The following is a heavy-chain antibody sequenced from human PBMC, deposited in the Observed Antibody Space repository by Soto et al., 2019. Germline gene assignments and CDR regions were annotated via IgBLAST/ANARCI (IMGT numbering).Heavy chain of an antibody. CDR1: GFTFSTSG. CDR2: ISGSGDYT. CDR3: ANHGGFDI. D-gene: IGHD4-17*01. J-gene: IGHJ3*02. V-gene: IGHV3-23*01. Sequence: EVQLLESGGGLVQPGGSLRLSCAASGFTFSTSGMSWVRQAPGKGLEWVSSISGSGDYTNYADSVKGRFTISRDNSTNTLYLHINSLTAEDTAVYYCANHGGFDIWCQGTMVAVSS.